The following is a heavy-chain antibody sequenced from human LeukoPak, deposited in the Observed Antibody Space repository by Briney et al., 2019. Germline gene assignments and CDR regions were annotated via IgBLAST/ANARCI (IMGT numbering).Heavy chain of an antibody. J-gene: IGHJ4*02. CDR2: INHSGST. V-gene: IGHV4-34*01. CDR1: GGSFSGYY. D-gene: IGHD6-6*01. Sequence: SETLSLTCAVYGGSFSGYYWSWIRQPPGKGLEWIGEINHSGSTNYNPSLKSRVTISVDTSKNQFSLQLNSVTPEDTAVYYCARALTSSSSEFDYWGQGTLVTVSS. CDR3: ARALTSSSSEFDY.